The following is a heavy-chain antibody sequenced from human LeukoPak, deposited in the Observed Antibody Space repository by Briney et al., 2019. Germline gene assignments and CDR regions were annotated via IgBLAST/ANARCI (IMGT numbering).Heavy chain of an antibody. CDR2: IIPIFGTA. CDR1: GGTFSSYA. D-gene: IGHD2-2*02. J-gene: IGHJ6*03. Sequence: SVTVSCKASGGTFSSYAISWVRQAPGQGLEWMGGIIPIFGTANYAQKFQGRVTITTDESTSTAYMELSSLRSEDTAVYYCARGTYQLPYRKDYYYYYMDVWGKGTTVTVSS. V-gene: IGHV1-69*05. CDR3: ARGTYQLPYRKDYYYYYMDV.